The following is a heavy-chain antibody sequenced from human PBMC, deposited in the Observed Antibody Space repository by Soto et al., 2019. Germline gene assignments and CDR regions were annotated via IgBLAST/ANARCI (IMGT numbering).Heavy chain of an antibody. CDR3: ASLVVWGVTQKPFDS. CDR1: GFTFSSYS. J-gene: IGHJ4*02. V-gene: IGHV3-48*01. D-gene: IGHD3-10*01. CDR2: ISSSSSTI. Sequence: SLRLSCAASGFTFSSYSMNWVRQAPGKGLEWVSYISSSSSTIYYADSVKGRFTISRDNAKNSLYLQMNSLRAEDTAVYYCASLVVWGVTQKPFDSWGQGTLVTVSS.